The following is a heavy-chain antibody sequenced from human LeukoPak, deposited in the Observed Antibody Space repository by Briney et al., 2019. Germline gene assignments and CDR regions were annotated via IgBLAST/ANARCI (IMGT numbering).Heavy chain of an antibody. V-gene: IGHV3-48*03. D-gene: IGHD6-13*01. Sequence: GGPLRLSCAASGFTFSSYEMNWVRQAPGKGLEWVSYISSSGSTIYYADSVKGRFTISRDNAKNSLYLQMNSLRAEDTAVYYCARVARGQQLVSLFDYWGQGTLVTVSS. CDR1: GFTFSSYE. CDR3: ARVARGQQLVSLFDY. J-gene: IGHJ4*02. CDR2: ISSSGSTI.